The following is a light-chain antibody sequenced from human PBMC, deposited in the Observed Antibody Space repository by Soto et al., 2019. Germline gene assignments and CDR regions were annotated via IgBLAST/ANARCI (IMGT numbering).Light chain of an antibody. Sequence: DIQMTQSPSSLSASVGDRVTITCRANQGISNYLAWYQQKPGKVPKLLIYAASTLQSGVPSRFSGSGSGTDFTLTISSLQPEDAATYYCQNYNSAPFTFGPGTKVDIK. CDR2: AAS. CDR3: QNYNSAPFT. J-gene: IGKJ3*01. V-gene: IGKV1-27*01. CDR1: QGISNY.